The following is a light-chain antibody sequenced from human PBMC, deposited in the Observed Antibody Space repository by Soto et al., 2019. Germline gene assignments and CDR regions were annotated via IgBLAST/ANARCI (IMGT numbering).Light chain of an antibody. V-gene: IGKV3-20*01. CDR1: QSVSSSH. J-gene: IGKJ1*01. Sequence: EMVMTQSPATLSVTPGERATLSCRASQSVSSSHLAWYQQKPGQAPRLLMYGASSRATGIPDRFSGGGSGADFTLTISRLEPEDFGVYYCQQYHNSILMFGQGTKVDI. CDR2: GAS. CDR3: QQYHNSILM.